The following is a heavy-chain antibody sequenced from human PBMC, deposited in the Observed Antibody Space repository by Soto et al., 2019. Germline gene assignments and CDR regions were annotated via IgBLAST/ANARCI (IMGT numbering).Heavy chain of an antibody. CDR2: INTGNGNT. Sequence: QVQLVQSGAEVKQPGASVKVSCQVSGYSFTDCALHWVRQAPGQRLEWMGWINTGNGNTKYSDNVRGRVIFTRDTSAITAHMELSSLRSAATALYYCARPSCILRGVISGFDSWGQGILVSVSS. D-gene: IGHD3-10*01. CDR3: ARPSCILRGVISGFDS. J-gene: IGHJ5*01. V-gene: IGHV1-3*04. CDR1: GYSFTDCA.